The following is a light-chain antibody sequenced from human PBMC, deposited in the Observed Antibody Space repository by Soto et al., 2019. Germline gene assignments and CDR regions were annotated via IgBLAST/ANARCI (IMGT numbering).Light chain of an antibody. CDR3: QQYGRSPPWT. V-gene: IGKV3-20*01. CDR1: QSVSSST. Sequence: EIVLTQSPGTLSLSPGERATLSCRASQSVSSSTLAWYQQKPCQAPRLLIYGASSRATGIPDRFSGSGSGTAFTLTISRLEPEDFAVYYCQQYGRSPPWTFGQGTKVEIK. J-gene: IGKJ1*01. CDR2: GAS.